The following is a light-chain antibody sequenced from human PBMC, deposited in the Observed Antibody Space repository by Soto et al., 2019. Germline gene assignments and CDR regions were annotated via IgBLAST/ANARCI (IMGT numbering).Light chain of an antibody. CDR2: DAS. CDR3: QQFGT. Sequence: LQMTQSPSTLYASVGDRVTIPCRASQSISSWLAWYQQKPGEAPKLLIYDASSLESGVPSRFSGSGSGTEFTLTIRTLQPDDFATYYCQQFGTFGQGAKVDI. V-gene: IGKV1-5*01. CDR1: QSISSW. J-gene: IGKJ1*01.